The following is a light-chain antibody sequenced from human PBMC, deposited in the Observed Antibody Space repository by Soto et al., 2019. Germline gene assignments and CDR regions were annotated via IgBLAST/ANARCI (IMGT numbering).Light chain of an antibody. CDR2: GAS. V-gene: IGKV3-15*01. J-gene: IGKJ5*01. CDR1: QSVSSN. CDR3: QQYNNWLIT. Sequence: IVMTQSPATLSVSPGERATLSCRASQSVSSNLAWYQQKPGQAPRLLIYGASTRATGIPARFSGSGSGTDFTLTISSLRSEDFAVYYCQQYNNWLITFGQGTRWRL.